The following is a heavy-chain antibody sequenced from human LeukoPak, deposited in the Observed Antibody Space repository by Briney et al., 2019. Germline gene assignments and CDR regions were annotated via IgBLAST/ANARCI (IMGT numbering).Heavy chain of an antibody. V-gene: IGHV3-21*06. J-gene: IGHJ4*02. CDR1: GFSFSNYN. Sequence: GGSLRLSCAASGFSFSNYNMNWVRQAPGKGLEWLSSISSSSSYIYYADSVKGRFTISRDNAKNSLYLQMNSLRAEDTAVYYCARDGWELLQHYFDFWGQGTLVTVSS. CDR3: ARDGWELLQHYFDF. CDR2: ISSSSSYI. D-gene: IGHD1-26*01.